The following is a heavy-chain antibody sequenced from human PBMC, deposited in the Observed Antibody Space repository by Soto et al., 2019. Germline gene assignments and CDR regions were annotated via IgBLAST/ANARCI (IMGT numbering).Heavy chain of an antibody. Sequence: SETLSLTCSVSGDSISSSTYYWGWVRQPPGKGLEWIGSVYYSGSTYYNESLKSRVTMSADTSRSQFSLRLSSVTAADTAVYYCAGFISPYTTSSPTAWGQGTLVTVSS. CDR1: GDSISSSTYY. CDR3: AGFISPYTTSSPTA. D-gene: IGHD3-16*01. CDR2: VYYSGST. J-gene: IGHJ5*02. V-gene: IGHV4-39*01.